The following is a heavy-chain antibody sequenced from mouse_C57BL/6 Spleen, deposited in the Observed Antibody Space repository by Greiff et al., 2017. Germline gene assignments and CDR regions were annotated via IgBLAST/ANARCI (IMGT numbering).Heavy chain of an antibody. D-gene: IGHD1-1*01. V-gene: IGHV1-19*01. J-gene: IGHJ4*01. CDR3: ARRGVVGAMDY. CDR1: GYTFTDYY. Sequence: EVQLQQSGPVLVKPGASVKMSCKASGYTFTDYYMNWVKQSHGKSLEWIGVINPYNGGTSYNQKFKGKATLTVDKSSSTAYMELNSLTSEDSAVYYCARRGVVGAMDYWGQGTSGTVSS. CDR2: INPYNGGT.